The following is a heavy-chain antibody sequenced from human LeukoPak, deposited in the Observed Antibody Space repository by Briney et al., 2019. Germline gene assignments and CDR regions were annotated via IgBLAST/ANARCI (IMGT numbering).Heavy chain of an antibody. V-gene: IGHV3-23*01. CDR2: INGSGGST. Sequence: AGGSLRLSCAASGFTFSSYAMSWVRQAPGKGLEWVSAINGSGGSTYYADSVKGRFTISRDNSKNTLYLQMNSLRAEDTAVYYCARVEKVAGRYYFDYWGQGTLVTVSS. CDR3: ARVEKVAGRYYFDY. J-gene: IGHJ4*02. CDR1: GFTFSSYA. D-gene: IGHD6-19*01.